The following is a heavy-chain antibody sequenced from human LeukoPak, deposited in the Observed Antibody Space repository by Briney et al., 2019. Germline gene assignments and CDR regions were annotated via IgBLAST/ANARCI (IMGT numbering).Heavy chain of an antibody. V-gene: IGHV1-2*02. CDR3: ARGSGSWETDAFDI. CDR1: GYTFTGYY. CDR2: INPNSGGT. D-gene: IGHD3-10*01. J-gene: IGHJ3*02. Sequence: ASVKVSCKASGYTFTGYYMHWVRQAPGQGPEWMGWINPNSGGTNYAQKFQGRVTMTRDTSISTAYMELSRPRSDDTAVYYCARGSGSWETDAFDIWGQGTMVTVSS.